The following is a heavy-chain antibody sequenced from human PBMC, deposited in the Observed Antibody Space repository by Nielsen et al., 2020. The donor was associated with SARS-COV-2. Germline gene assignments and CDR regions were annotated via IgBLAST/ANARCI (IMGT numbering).Heavy chain of an antibody. CDR3: ARDPLGDGYNLGTPYGMDV. D-gene: IGHD5-24*01. V-gene: IGHV3-9*01. CDR2: ISWNSGSI. J-gene: IGHJ6*02. Sequence: SLKISCAASGFTFDDYAMHWVRQAPGKGLEWVSGISWNSGSIGYADSVKGRFTISRDNSKNTLYLQMNSLRAEDTAVYYCARDPLGDGYNLGTPYGMDVWGQGTTVTVSS. CDR1: GFTFDDYA.